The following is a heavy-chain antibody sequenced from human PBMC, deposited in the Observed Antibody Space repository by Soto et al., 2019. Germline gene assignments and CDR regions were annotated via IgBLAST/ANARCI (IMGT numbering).Heavy chain of an antibody. V-gene: IGHV1-18*01. D-gene: IGHD1-1*01. CDR1: GYAFTTYG. CDR2: ISAHNGNT. CDR3: ARGRYGDY. J-gene: IGHJ4*02. Sequence: QVHLVQSGAEVKKPGASVKVSCKGSGYAFTTYGITWVRQAPGQGLEWMGWISAHNGNTNYAQKLQGRVNVTRDTSTRTAYMELRSLSSAATAVYYCARGRYGDYWGQGALVTVSS.